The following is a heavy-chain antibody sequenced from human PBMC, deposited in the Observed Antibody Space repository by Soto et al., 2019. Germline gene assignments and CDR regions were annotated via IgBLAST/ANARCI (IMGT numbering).Heavy chain of an antibody. J-gene: IGHJ6*02. D-gene: IGHD5-12*01. Sequence: SETLSLTCAVYGGSFSGYYWTWIRQPPGTGMEWIGEINHSGSTNYNPSLKSRVTISVDTSKNEFSLKVNSVTAADTAVYFCAREKWVATDFYGLDVWGQGTTVTVSS. CDR3: AREKWVATDFYGLDV. CDR1: GGSFSGYY. V-gene: IGHV4-34*01. CDR2: INHSGST.